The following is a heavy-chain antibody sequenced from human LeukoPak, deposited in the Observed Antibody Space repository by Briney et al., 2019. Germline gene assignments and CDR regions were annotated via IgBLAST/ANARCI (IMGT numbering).Heavy chain of an antibody. CDR1: GGTFSSYT. Sequence: GASVKVSCEASGGTFSSYTISWVRQAPGQGLEWMGRIIPILGIANYAQKFQGRVTITADKSTSTAYMELSSLRSEDTAVYYCARRSGSYMRDYWGQGTLVTVSS. V-gene: IGHV1-69*02. D-gene: IGHD3-10*01. J-gene: IGHJ4*02. CDR2: IIPILGIA. CDR3: ARRSGSYMRDY.